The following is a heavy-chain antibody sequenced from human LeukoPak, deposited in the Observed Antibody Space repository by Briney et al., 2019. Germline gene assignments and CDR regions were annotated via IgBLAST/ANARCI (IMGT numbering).Heavy chain of an antibody. V-gene: IGHV3-9*01. CDR1: GFTFDDYA. Sequence: PGGSLRLSCAASGFTFDDYAMHWVRQAPGKGLEWVSGISWNSGSIGYADSVKGRFTIYRDNAKNSLYLQMNSLRAEDTALYYCAKDTIAVAGGVDYWGQGTLVTVSS. J-gene: IGHJ4*02. CDR2: ISWNSGSI. CDR3: AKDTIAVAGGVDY. D-gene: IGHD6-19*01.